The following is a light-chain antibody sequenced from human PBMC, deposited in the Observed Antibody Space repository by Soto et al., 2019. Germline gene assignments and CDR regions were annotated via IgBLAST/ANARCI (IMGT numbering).Light chain of an antibody. J-gene: IGKJ1*01. CDR3: QQYNNWPRT. Sequence: EIVMTQSPATLSVSPGERATLSCRASQSVSSNLAWYQQKPGQAPRLLIYGASTRATGIPARFSGSRSGTXXXXXISXLXSXDFAVYYCQQYNNWPRTFGQGTKVEIK. CDR1: QSVSSN. V-gene: IGKV3-15*01. CDR2: GAS.